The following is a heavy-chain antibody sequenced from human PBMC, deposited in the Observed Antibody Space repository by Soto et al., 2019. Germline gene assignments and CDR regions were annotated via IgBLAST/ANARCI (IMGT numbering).Heavy chain of an antibody. V-gene: IGHV3-23*01. CDR1: GFTFSSYA. CDR2: ISGSGGST. Sequence: PGGSLRLSCAASGFTFSSYAMSWVRQAPGKGLEWVSAISGSGGSTYYADSVKGRFTISRDNSKNTLYLQMNSLRAEDTAVYYCAKGDSSSSPGALYYYYGMDVWDQGTTVTVSS. D-gene: IGHD6-6*01. CDR3: AKGDSSSSPGALYYYYGMDV. J-gene: IGHJ6*02.